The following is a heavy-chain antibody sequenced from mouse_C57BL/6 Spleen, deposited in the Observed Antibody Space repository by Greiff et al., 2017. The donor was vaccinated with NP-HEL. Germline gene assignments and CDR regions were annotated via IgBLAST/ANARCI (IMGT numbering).Heavy chain of an antibody. V-gene: IGHV5-6*01. J-gene: IGHJ1*03. CDR1: GFTFSSYG. CDR2: ISSGGSYT. CDR3: ARQVSWYFDV. Sequence: EVQVVESGGDLVKPGGSLKLSCAASGFTFSSYGMSWVRQTPDKRLEWVATISSGGSYTYYPDSVKGRFTISRDNAKNTLYLQMSSLKSEDTAMYYCARQVSWYFDVWGTGTTVTVSS.